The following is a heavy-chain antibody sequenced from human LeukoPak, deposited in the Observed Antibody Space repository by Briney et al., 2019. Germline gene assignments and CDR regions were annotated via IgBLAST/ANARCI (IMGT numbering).Heavy chain of an antibody. J-gene: IGHJ4*02. CDR1: GFTLSNYS. CDR2: ISGSGFTI. D-gene: IGHD6-13*01. CDR3: ARGGGSSWYSDY. V-gene: IGHV3-48*01. Sequence: PGGSLRLSCAVSGFTLSNYSMNWVRQAPGKGLEWISYISGSGFTIHYADSVKGRFTISRDNAKNSLYLQMNSLRAEDTAVYYCARGGGSSWYSDYWGQGTLVTVSS.